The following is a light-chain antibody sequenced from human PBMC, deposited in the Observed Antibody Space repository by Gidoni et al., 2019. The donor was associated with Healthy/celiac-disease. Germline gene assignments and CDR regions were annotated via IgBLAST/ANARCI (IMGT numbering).Light chain of an antibody. CDR2: AAS. CDR3: QQSYSTPLT. Sequence: DIQMTQSPSSLSASVGDRVTITCRARQRSSSYLNCYPQQQGKAPQLLIYAASSLHSGVPSRFSGSRSWTDFTPIIISLQPEDVATYYCQQSYSTPLTFGGGTKVEIK. J-gene: IGKJ4*01. CDR1: QRSSSY. V-gene: IGKV1-39*01.